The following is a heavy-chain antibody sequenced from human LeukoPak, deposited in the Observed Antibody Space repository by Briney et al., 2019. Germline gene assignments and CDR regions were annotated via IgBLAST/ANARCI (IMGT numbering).Heavy chain of an antibody. V-gene: IGHV3-23*01. CDR2: ISGSGDSA. Sequence: PGGSLRLSCAASGFTFNSYAMSWVRQAPGKGLVWVSAISGSGDSAYYADSVKGRFTISRDNSKNTLYLQMNSLRADDTAVYYCAKGPQSSIWHGAFDIWGQGTMVTVSS. D-gene: IGHD6-13*01. CDR1: GFTFNSYA. J-gene: IGHJ3*02. CDR3: AKGPQSSIWHGAFDI.